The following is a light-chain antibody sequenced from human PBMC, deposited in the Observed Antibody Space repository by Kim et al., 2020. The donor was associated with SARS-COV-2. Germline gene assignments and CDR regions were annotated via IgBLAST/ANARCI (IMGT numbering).Light chain of an antibody. CDR1: QSVNNH. CDR2: GAS. CDR3: QQYDEWPPYT. V-gene: IGKV3-15*01. Sequence: IVMTQSPATLSVSRGERATLSCRASQSVNNHLAWYQQKPGQAPRLLLYGASSRATGIPARFSGSGSGTEFTLTITSLQSEDSAVYYCQQYDEWPPYTFSQRTKL. J-gene: IGKJ2*01.